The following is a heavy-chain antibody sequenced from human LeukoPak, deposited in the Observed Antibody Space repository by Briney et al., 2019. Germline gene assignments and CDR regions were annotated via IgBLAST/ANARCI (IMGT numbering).Heavy chain of an antibody. Sequence: PSETLSLTCAVYGGSFSGYYWSWIRQPPGKGLEWIGEINHSGSTNYNPSLKSRVTISVDTSKNQFSLKLSSVTAADTAVYYCARVGVVVAFEIWGQGTMITVSS. CDR3: ARVGVVVAFEI. CDR1: GGSFSGYY. CDR2: INHSGST. V-gene: IGHV4-34*01. J-gene: IGHJ3*02. D-gene: IGHD3-3*01.